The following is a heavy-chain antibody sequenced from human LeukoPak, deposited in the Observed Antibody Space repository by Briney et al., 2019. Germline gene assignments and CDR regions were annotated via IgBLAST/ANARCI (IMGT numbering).Heavy chain of an antibody. V-gene: IGHV3-23*01. Sequence: GGSLRLSCAASGFTFSSYWMHWVRQAPGKGLEWVSAISGSGGSTYYADSVKGRFTISRDSSKNTLFLQMNRLRPEDAAVYYCAKAPVTTCRGAFCYPFDYWGLGTLVTVSS. D-gene: IGHD2-15*01. CDR2: ISGSGGST. CDR1: GFTFSSYW. J-gene: IGHJ4*02. CDR3: AKAPVTTCRGAFCYPFDY.